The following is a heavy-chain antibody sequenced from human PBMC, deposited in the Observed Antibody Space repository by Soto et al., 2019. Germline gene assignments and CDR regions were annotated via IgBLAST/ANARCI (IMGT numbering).Heavy chain of an antibody. CDR2: IYYIGST. V-gene: IGHV4-61*01. D-gene: IGHD2-21*02. Sequence: PSETLSLTCTVSGGSVTSGNYYWSWIRHPPGKGLEWIGHIYYIGSTNYNPSLKSRVTISVDASKNQFSLKLSSVTAADTAIYYCARGTVVTPFVDYWGQGTLITFST. J-gene: IGHJ4*02. CDR3: ARGTVVTPFVDY. CDR1: GGSVTSGNYY.